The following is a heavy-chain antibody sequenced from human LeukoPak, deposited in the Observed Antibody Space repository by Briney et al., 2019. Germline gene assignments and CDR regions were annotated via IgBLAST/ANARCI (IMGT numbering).Heavy chain of an antibody. CDR2: IYYSGST. V-gene: IGHV4-30-4*07. Sequence: PSQTLSLTCAVSGGSISSGGYSWSWNRQPPGKGLEWIGYIYYSGSTYYNPSLKSRVTISVDTSKNQFSLKLSSVTAADTAVYYCARVPLMITFGGVIVPRGIFDYWGQGTLVTVSS. CDR3: ARVPLMITFGGVIVPRGIFDY. D-gene: IGHD3-16*02. CDR1: GGSISSGGYS. J-gene: IGHJ4*02.